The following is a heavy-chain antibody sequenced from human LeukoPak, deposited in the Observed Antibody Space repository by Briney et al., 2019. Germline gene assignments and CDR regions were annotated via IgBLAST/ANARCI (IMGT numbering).Heavy chain of an antibody. CDR2: IDWDDDK. J-gene: IGHJ5*02. CDR1: GFSLSTSGMC. CDR3: ARIRLMGGTVRFDP. V-gene: IGHV2-70*11. Sequence: SGPTLVNPTQTLTLTCTFSGFSLSTSGMCVSWIRQPPGKALEWLARIDWDDDKYYSTSLKTRLTISKDTSKNQLVLTMTNMDPVDTATYYCARIRLMGGTVRFDPWGQGTLVTVSS. D-gene: IGHD3-16*01.